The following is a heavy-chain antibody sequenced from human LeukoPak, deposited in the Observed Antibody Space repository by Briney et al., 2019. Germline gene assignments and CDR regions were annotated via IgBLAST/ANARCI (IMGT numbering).Heavy chain of an antibody. V-gene: IGHV1-2*02. CDR3: ARGIVVVPAASFYDFWSCSVIWFDP. J-gene: IGHJ5*02. CDR1: GHTFTGYY. CDR2: INPNSGGT. D-gene: IGHD2-2*01. Sequence: GASVKVSCKASGHTFTGYYMHWVRQAPGQGLEWMGWINPNSGGTNYAQKFQGRVTMTRDTSISTAYMELSRLRSDDTAVYYCARGIVVVPAASFYDFWSCSVIWFDPWGQGTLVTVSS.